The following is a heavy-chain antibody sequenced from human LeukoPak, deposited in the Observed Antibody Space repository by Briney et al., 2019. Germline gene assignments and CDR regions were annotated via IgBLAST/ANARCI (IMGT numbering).Heavy chain of an antibody. Sequence: ASVKASCKASGYTFTGYYMHWVRQAPGQGLEWMGWINPNSGGTNYAQKFQGRVTMTRDTSISTAYMELSRLRSDDTAVYYCARSYDFWSRYYYGMDVWGQGTTVTVSS. CDR1: GYTFTGYY. V-gene: IGHV1-2*02. J-gene: IGHJ6*02. CDR3: ARSYDFWSRYYYGMDV. CDR2: INPNSGGT. D-gene: IGHD3-3*01.